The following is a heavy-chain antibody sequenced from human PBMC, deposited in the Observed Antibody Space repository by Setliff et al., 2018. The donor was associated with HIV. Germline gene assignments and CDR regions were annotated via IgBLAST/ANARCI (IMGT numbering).Heavy chain of an antibody. Sequence: GGSLRLSCTFSGFNFGDYGVSWVRQAPGKGLEWLGLIRSTAYGGTAEYAASVKGRFTISRDDSKSIAHLQMNRMKTEDTAVYYCTSSYINYAYWGQGTLVTVSS. CDR3: TSSYINYAY. D-gene: IGHD4-4*01. V-gene: IGHV3-49*04. CDR2: IRSTAYGGTA. J-gene: IGHJ4*02. CDR1: GFNFGDYG.